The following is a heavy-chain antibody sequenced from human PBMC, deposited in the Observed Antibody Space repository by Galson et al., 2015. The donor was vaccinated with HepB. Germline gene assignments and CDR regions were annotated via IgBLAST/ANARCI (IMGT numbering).Heavy chain of an antibody. V-gene: IGHV4-61*01. D-gene: IGHD5-12*01. CDR2: IYYSGST. CDR3: ARGAPWIYLFDY. J-gene: IGHJ4*02. Sequence: ETLSLTCPVSGGSVSSGSYYWRWIRQPPGKGLEWIGYIYYSGSTNYNPSLKSRVTISVDTSKNQFSLKLSSVTAADTAVYYCARGAPWIYLFDYWGQGTLVTVSS. CDR1: GGSVSSGSYY.